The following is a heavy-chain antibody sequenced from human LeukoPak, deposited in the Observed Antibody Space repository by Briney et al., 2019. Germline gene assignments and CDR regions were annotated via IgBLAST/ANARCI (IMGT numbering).Heavy chain of an antibody. CDR1: GFTFSSYG. Sequence: GGSLRLSCAASGFTFSSYGMHWVRQAPGKGLEWVAVIWYDGSNKYYADSVKGRFTISRDNSKNTLYLQMNSLRAEDTAVYYCAKDLSSVVVVPAAIESPLGYWGQGTLVTVSS. D-gene: IGHD2-2*01. V-gene: IGHV3-30*02. CDR3: AKDLSSVVVVPAAIESPLGY. CDR2: IWYDGSNK. J-gene: IGHJ4*02.